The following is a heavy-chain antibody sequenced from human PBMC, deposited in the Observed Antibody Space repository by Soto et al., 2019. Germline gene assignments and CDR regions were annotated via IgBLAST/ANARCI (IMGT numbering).Heavy chain of an antibody. CDR2: IIPISGAV. CDR3: ARTTTAYNWFAL. CDR1: GGTFTNYA. V-gene: IGHV1-69*01. Sequence: QVQLVQSGAEVKKPGSSVKVSCKASGGTFTNYAINWVRQAPGQGLEWMGGIIPISGAVNYAQKFQGRVMITADESTSTVYMALSSLRSENTAVYYCARTTTAYNWFALWGQGTLVTVSS. D-gene: IGHD4-17*01. J-gene: IGHJ5*02.